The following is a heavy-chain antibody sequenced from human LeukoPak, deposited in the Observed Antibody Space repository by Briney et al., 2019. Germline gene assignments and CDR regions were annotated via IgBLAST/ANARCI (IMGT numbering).Heavy chain of an antibody. CDR2: IYYSGST. CDR1: GGSLSSYY. V-gene: IGHV4-59*08. Sequence: PSETLSLTCTVSGGSLSSYYWSWIRQPPGKGLEWIGYIYYSGSTNYNPSLKSRVTISVDTSKNQFSLKLSSVTAADTAVYYCARRGTRDAFDIWGQGTMVTVSS. CDR3: ARRGTRDAFDI. J-gene: IGHJ3*02.